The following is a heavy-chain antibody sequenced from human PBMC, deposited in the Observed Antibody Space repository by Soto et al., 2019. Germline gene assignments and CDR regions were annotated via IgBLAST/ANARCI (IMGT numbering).Heavy chain of an antibody. CDR3: ARNHAFDI. J-gene: IGHJ3*02. CDR2: IYTGST. V-gene: IGHV4-59*01. Sequence: QVQLQESGPGLVKPSETLSLTCTVSGGSISSYYWNWIRQPPGKGLERIGYIYTGSTNYNPSLKSRVTISVDTSKNHFSLKLSSVTAADTAVYYCARNHAFDIWGQGTMVTVSS. CDR1: GGSISSYY.